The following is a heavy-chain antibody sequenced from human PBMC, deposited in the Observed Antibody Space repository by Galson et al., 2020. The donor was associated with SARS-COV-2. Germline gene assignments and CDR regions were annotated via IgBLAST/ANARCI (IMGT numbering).Heavy chain of an antibody. CDR3: ARDYYGSGSYFYY. V-gene: IGHV3-21*01. CDR2: ISSSSSYI. Sequence: GGSLRLSCAASGFTFSSYSMNWVRQAQGKGLEWVSSISSSSSYIYYADSVKGRFTISRDNAKNSLYLQMNSLRAEDTAVYYCARDYYGSGSYFYYWGQGTLVTVAS. D-gene: IGHD3-10*01. J-gene: IGHJ4*02. CDR1: GFTFSSYS.